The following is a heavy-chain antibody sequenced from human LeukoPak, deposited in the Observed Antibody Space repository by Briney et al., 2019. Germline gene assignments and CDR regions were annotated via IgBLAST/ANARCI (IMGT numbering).Heavy chain of an antibody. D-gene: IGHD6-13*01. CDR2: ISYDGSNK. V-gene: IGHV3-30*18. CDR1: GFTFSGYG. Sequence: GRSLRLSCAASGFTFSGYGMHWVRQAPGKGLEWVAVISYDGSNKYYADSVKGRFTISRDNSKNTLYLQMDSLRAEDTAVYYCAKDSSSWYSSVYFDYWGQGTLVTVS. J-gene: IGHJ4*02. CDR3: AKDSSSWYSSVYFDY.